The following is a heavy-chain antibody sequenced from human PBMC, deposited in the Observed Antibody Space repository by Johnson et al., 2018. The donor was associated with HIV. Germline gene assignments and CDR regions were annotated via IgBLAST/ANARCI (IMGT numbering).Heavy chain of an antibody. CDR3: ARGVERCCGDGSSYSYSNAFDI. V-gene: IGHV3-30-3*01. J-gene: IGHJ3*02. CDR2: ISYDGSNK. Sequence: VQLVESGGGVVQPGRSLRLSCAASGFTFSSYAMHWVRQAPGKGLEWVAVISYDGSNKYYADSVKGRFTISRDNSKNTLYLQMNSLRAEDTAVYYCARGVERCCGDGSSYSYSNAFDIWGQGTMVTVSS. CDR1: GFTFSSYA. D-gene: IGHD2-15*01.